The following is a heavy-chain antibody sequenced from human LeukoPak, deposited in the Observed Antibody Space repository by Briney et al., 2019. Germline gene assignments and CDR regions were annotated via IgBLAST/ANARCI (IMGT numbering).Heavy chain of an antibody. CDR2: ISSSSSTI. J-gene: IGHJ4*02. D-gene: IGHD3-10*01. Sequence: GGSLRLSCAASGFTFSSYSMNWVRQAPGKGLEWVSYISSSSSTIYYADSVKGRFTISRDNAKNSLYLQMNSLRAEDTAVYYCASTPLWFGEQRLYYFDYWGQGTLVTVSS. CDR3: ASTPLWFGEQRLYYFDY. V-gene: IGHV3-48*01. CDR1: GFTFSSYS.